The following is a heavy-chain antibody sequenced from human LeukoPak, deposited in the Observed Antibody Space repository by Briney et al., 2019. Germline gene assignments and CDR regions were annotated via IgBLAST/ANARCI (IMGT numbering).Heavy chain of an antibody. J-gene: IGHJ3*02. V-gene: IGHV4-59*01. CDR1: GGSFSSSY. D-gene: IGHD1-26*01. Sequence: SETLSLTCIVSGGSFSSSYWSWIRQPPGKGLEWIAYIYSNGNTNSNPSLKSRVTIAVDTSQRQFSLKLSSVTAADTAVYYCARGLVGLTPHAGVFQIWGQGTKVTVSS. CDR2: IYSNGNT. CDR3: ARGLVGLTPHAGVFQI.